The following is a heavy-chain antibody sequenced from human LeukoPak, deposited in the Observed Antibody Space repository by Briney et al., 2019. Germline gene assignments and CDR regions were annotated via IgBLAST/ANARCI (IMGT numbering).Heavy chain of an antibody. CDR2: IKQDGSEK. CDR1: GFTFSSYW. Sequence: GGSLRLSCAASGFTFSSYWMSWVRQAPGKGLEWVANIKQDGSEKYYVDSVKGRFTISRDNAKNSLYLQMNSLRAEDTAVYYCAKVKAGITMVRGVIVEVYFDYWGQGTLVTVSS. V-gene: IGHV3-7*01. J-gene: IGHJ4*02. CDR3: AKVKAGITMVRGVIVEVYFDY. D-gene: IGHD3-10*01.